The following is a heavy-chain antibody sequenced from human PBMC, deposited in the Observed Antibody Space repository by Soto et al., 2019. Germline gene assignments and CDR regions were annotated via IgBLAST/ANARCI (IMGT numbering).Heavy chain of an antibody. D-gene: IGHD1-26*01. CDR1: ILTLAAYP. V-gene: IGHV3-23*01. CDR2: VSVSGDAT. CDR3: AKGSIVGAASFDY. J-gene: IGHJ4*02. Sequence: RSLRPSCLAYILTLAAYPMSWVRDVPGKGLEWIASVSVSGDATYYADSVKGRFTISRDSSNNTFFLRMNGLTAEDTAQYYCAKGSIVGAASFDYWGQGALVTVSS.